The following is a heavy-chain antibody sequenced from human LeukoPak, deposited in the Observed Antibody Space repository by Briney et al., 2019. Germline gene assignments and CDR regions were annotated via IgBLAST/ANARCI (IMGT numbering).Heavy chain of an antibody. Sequence: ASVKVSCKASGYIFTNYAMHWVRPAPGQRLEWMGRISGGSGDTKYSQKFQDRVTITRDTSASTAYMELSSLRSEDTAVYYCARIGWELPHTDYYFDYWGQGTLVAVSS. D-gene: IGHD1-26*01. CDR1: GYIFTNYA. CDR3: ARIGWELPHTDYYFDY. V-gene: IGHV1-3*01. CDR2: ISGGSGDT. J-gene: IGHJ4*02.